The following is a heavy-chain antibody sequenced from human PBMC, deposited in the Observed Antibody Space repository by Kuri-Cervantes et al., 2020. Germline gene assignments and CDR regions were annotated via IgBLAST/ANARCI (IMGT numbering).Heavy chain of an antibody. CDR3: ARGGGVAAAIGDLDF. V-gene: IGHV4-34*01. CDR1: GGSFSGYY. Sequence: SETLSLTCAVYGGSFSGYYWSWIRQSPGEGLEWIGEINHSGSTNYNPSLKSRVTISVDTSKNQFSLKLNSVTAADTAVYYCARGGGVAAAIGDLDFWGQGTQVTVSS. CDR2: INHSGST. J-gene: IGHJ4*02. D-gene: IGHD2-2*02.